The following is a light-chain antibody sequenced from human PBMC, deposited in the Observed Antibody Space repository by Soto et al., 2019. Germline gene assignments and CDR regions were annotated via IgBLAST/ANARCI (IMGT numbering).Light chain of an antibody. J-gene: IGKJ4*01. CDR1: QSVYSN. CDR3: QQYNNWPPVT. CDR2: GAS. Sequence: EIVMTQSPATLSVSPGGRATLSCRASQSVYSNLAWYQQKSGQAPRLLIYGASTRSTVIPARFRGSGAGTDFTLTISSLQSEDSAVYYCQQYNNWPPVTFGGGTRVEIK. V-gene: IGKV3-15*01.